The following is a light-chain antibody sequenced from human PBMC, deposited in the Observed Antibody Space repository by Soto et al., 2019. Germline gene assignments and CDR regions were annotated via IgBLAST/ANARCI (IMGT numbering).Light chain of an antibody. CDR3: QQRSNWPT. CDR2: AAS. V-gene: IGKV3D-20*02. J-gene: IGKJ5*01. Sequence: EIVFAQSPGTLSLSPGERFTLSCMASQSVTNNNLAWFQQKPGQAPRLLIHAASTRAVGIPVRFSGGGSGTDFTLTISSLEPEDFAVYYCQQRSNWPTFGQGTRLEI. CDR1: QSVTNNN.